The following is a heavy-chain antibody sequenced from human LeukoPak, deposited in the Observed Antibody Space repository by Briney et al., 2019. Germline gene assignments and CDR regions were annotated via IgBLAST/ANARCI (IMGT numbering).Heavy chain of an antibody. J-gene: IGHJ4*02. CDR3: ARAGDYLIGY. CDR2: IYHSGST. Sequence: SETLSLTRTVSGYSISSGYYWGWIRQPPGKGLEWIGSIYHSGSTYYNPSLKSRVTISVDTSKNQFSLKLSSVTAADTAVYYCARAGDYLIGYWGQGTLVTVSS. V-gene: IGHV4-38-2*02. CDR1: GYSISSGYY. D-gene: IGHD4-17*01.